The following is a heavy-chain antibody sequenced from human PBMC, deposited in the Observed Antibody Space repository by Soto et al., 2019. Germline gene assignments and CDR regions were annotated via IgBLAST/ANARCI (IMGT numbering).Heavy chain of an antibody. J-gene: IGHJ5*02. V-gene: IGHV3-21*01. Sequence: EVQLVESGGGLVKPGGSLRLSCAASGFTFSSYSMNWVRQAPGKGLEWVSSISSSSSYIYYADSVKGRFTISRDNAKNSLYLQMNSLRAEDTAVYYCARTGLAAAGTNWFAPWGQGTLVTVSS. CDR1: GFTFSSYS. CDR3: ARTGLAAAGTNWFAP. D-gene: IGHD6-13*01. CDR2: ISSSSSYI.